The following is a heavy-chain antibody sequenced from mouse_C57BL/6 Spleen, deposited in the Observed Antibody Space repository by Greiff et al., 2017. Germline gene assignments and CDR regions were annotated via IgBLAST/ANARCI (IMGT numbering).Heavy chain of an antibody. CDR3: ARPYYGSSYRAMDY. D-gene: IGHD1-1*01. V-gene: IGHV5-9*01. J-gene: IGHJ4*01. CDR2: ISGGGGNT. Sequence: DVHLVESGGGLVKPGGSLKLSCAASGFTFSSYTMSWVRQTPEKRLEWVATISGGGGNTYYPDSVKGRFTISRDNAKNTLYLQMSSLRSEDTALYYCARPYYGSSYRAMDYWGQGTSVTVSS. CDR1: GFTFSSYT.